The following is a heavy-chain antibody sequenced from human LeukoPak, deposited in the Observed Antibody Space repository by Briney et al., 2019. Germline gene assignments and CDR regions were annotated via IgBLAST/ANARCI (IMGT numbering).Heavy chain of an antibody. D-gene: IGHD4-23*01. J-gene: IGHJ5*02. V-gene: IGHV5-51*01. CDR3: ARQGYGGNSRWWFDP. CDR2: IYPGDSDT. CDR1: GYSFTSYW. Sequence: LGESLKISCQGSGYSFTSYWIGWVRQMPGKGLEWMGIIYPGDSDTRYNPSFQGQVTISADKSISTAYLQWSSLKASDTAMYYCARQGYGGNSRWWFDPWGQGTLVTVSS.